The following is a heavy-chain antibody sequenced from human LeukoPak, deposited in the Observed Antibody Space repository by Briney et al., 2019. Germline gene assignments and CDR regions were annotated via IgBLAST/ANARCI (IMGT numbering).Heavy chain of an antibody. D-gene: IGHD3-22*01. V-gene: IGHV3-30*02. CDR3: ARGPPGRVYDSTKRGLFDP. CDR1: GFSFSNYA. CDR2: IWYDGSNK. Sequence: PGGSLRLSCAASGFSFSNYAMHWVRQAPGKGLEWVSLIWYDGSNKYYADSVKGRSTISRDNSKNTLYLQMNSLRAEDTAVYYCARGPPGRVYDSTKRGLFDPWGQGTLVTVSS. J-gene: IGHJ5*02.